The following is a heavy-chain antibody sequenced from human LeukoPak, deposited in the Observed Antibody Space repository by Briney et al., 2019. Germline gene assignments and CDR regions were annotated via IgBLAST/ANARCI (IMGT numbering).Heavy chain of an antibody. J-gene: IGHJ4*02. CDR2: IWYDGSNK. CDR3: ARGPLYGDYGKTIDY. CDR1: GFTFSSYG. Sequence: PGGSLRLSCAASGFTFSSYGMHWVRQAPGNGLEWVAVIWYDGSNKYYADSVKGRFTISRDNSKNTLYLQMNSLRAEDTAVYYCARGPLYGDYGKTIDYWGQGTLVTVSS. V-gene: IGHV3-33*01. D-gene: IGHD4-17*01.